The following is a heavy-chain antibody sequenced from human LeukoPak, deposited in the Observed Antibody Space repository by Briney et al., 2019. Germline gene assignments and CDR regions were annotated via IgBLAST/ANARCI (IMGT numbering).Heavy chain of an antibody. CDR2: MNPNSGNT. Sequence: ASVKVSCKASGYTFTSYDFNWVRQATGQGLEWMGWMNPNSGNTGYAQKFQGRVTMTRNTSISTAYMELSSLRSEDTAVYYCARGTIVGATDHLGYWGQGTLVTVSS. D-gene: IGHD1-26*01. J-gene: IGHJ4*02. CDR1: GYTFTSYD. V-gene: IGHV1-8*01. CDR3: ARGTIVGATDHLGY.